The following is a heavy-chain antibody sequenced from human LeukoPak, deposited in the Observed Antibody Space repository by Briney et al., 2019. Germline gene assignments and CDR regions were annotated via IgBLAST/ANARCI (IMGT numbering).Heavy chain of an antibody. CDR3: ARDPHNGYSSGWYPGNAFDI. J-gene: IGHJ3*02. D-gene: IGHD6-19*01. CDR2: IYTSGST. Sequence: KSSETLSLTCTVSGGSISSYYLSWIRQPAGKGLEWIGRIYTSGSTNYNPSLKSQVTMSVDTSKNQFSLKLSSVTAADTAVYYCARDPHNGYSSGWYPGNAFDIWGQGTMVTVSS. CDR1: GGSISSYY. V-gene: IGHV4-4*07.